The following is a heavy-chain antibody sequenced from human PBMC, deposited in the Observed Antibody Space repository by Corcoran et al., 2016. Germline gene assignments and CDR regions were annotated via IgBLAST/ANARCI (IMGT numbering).Heavy chain of an antibody. V-gene: IGHV4-59*01. CDR1: GGSISSYY. CDR2: IHYSGST. J-gene: IGHJ4*02. CDR3: ARHPRAFGGVVVVDY. D-gene: IGHD3-16*02. Sequence: QVQLQESGPGLVKPSETLSLTCSVSGGSISSYYWSWIRQPPGKGLEWIGYIHYSGSTNHNPSLGGRVTISVDTSKNQFSLKLRSVTAADTAVYYCARHPRAFGGVVVVDYWGQGTLVTVSS.